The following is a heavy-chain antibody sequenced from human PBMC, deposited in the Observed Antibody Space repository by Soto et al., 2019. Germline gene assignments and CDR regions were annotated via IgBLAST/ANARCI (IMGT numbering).Heavy chain of an antibody. Sequence: SETLSLTCAVSGGSISSGGYSWSWIRQPPGKGLEWIGYIYHSGSTYYNPSLKSRVTISVDRSKNQFSLKLSSVTAADTAVYYCARDIGGDGYNWVYWGQGTLVTVSS. CDR1: GGSISSGGYS. V-gene: IGHV4-30-2*01. CDR2: IYHSGST. CDR3: ARDIGGDGYNWVY. J-gene: IGHJ4*02. D-gene: IGHD2-21*01.